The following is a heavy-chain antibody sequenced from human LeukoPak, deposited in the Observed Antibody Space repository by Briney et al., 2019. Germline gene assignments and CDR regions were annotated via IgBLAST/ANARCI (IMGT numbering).Heavy chain of an antibody. D-gene: IGHD3-10*01. Sequence: GASVKVSCKASGYTFTSYYMHWVRQAPGQGLEWMGGIIPIFGTANYAQKFQGRVTITADESTSTAYMELSSLRSEDTAVYYCARDIGSGSQNDAFDIWGQGTMVTVSS. J-gene: IGHJ3*02. CDR3: ARDIGSGSQNDAFDI. V-gene: IGHV1-69*13. CDR1: GYTFTSYY. CDR2: IIPIFGTA.